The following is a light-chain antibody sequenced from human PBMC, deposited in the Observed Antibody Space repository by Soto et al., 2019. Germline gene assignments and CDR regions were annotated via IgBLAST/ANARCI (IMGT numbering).Light chain of an antibody. CDR3: CSYAGSSTVV. CDR2: EGS. Sequence: QSALTQPASVSGSPGQSITISCTGTSSDVGSYNLVSWYQQHPGKAPKLMIYEGSKRPSGVSNRVSGSKSGNTASLTVSGLQAEHEAEYYCCSYAGSSTVVFGGGTQVTVL. CDR1: SSDVGSYNL. V-gene: IGLV2-23*01. J-gene: IGLJ2*01.